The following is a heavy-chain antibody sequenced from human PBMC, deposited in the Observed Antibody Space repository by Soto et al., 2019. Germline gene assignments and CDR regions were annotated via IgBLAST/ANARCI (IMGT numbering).Heavy chain of an antibody. CDR2: INPNSGGT. CDR1: GYTFTGYY. Sequence: ASVKVSCKASGYTFTGYYMHWVRQAPGQGLEWMRWINPNSGGTNYAQKFQGWVTMTRDTSISTAYMGLSRLRSDDTAVYYCARGSSGYDSDYYYYMDVWGKGTXVTVSS. D-gene: IGHD5-12*01. CDR3: ARGSSGYDSDYYYYMDV. J-gene: IGHJ6*03. V-gene: IGHV1-2*04.